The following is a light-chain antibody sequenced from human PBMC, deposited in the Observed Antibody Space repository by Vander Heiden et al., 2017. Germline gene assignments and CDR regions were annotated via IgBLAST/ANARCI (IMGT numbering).Light chain of an antibody. V-gene: IGKV1-39*01. J-gene: IGKJ1*01. CDR1: QSISSY. CDR2: AAS. CDR3: QQSDSTHWT. Sequence: DIQMTQSPSSLSASVGDRVTITCRASQSISSYLNWYQQKPGKAPKLLIYAASSLQSGVPSRFSGSGSGTDFTITISSLQPEDFATYYCQQSDSTHWTFGQGTKVEIK.